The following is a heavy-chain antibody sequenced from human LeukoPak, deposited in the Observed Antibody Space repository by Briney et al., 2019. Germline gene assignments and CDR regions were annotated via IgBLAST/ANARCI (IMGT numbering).Heavy chain of an antibody. CDR3: ARGYYAHSTYTNLH. J-gene: IGHJ1*01. D-gene: IGHD2/OR15-2a*01. CDR2: VNSDGSWI. V-gene: IGHV3-74*01. Sequence: GGSLRLSCAASGFTFSNYWMHWVRQAPGKGLVWVSRVNSDGSWINYADCVKGRFTISRDNAENTLYLQMDSLGVEDTAVYYCARGYYAHSTYTNLHWGQGTLVTVSS. CDR1: GFTFSNYW.